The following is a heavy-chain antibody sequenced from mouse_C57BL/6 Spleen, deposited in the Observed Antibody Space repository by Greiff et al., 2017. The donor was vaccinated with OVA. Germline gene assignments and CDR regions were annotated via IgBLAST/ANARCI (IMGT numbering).Heavy chain of an antibody. CDR3: ARFITTVVEYYFDY. CDR2: IHPNSGST. D-gene: IGHD1-1*01. Sequence: QVQLQQPGAELVKPGASVKLSCKASGYTFTSYWMHWVKQRPGQGLEWIGMIHPNSGSTNYNEKFKSKATLHVDKSSSTAYMQLSILTSKGASVYYCARFITTVVEYYFDYWGQGTTLTVSS. V-gene: IGHV1-64*01. CDR1: GYTFTSYW. J-gene: IGHJ2*01.